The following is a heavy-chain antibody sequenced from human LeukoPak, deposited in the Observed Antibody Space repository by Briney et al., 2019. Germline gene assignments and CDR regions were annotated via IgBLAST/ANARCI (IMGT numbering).Heavy chain of an antibody. V-gene: IGHV3-7*03. CDR3: ARDHRSLFDY. Sequence: PGGSLRLSCAASGFTFSSYAMTWVRQAPGKGLEWVANIKQDGSEKYYVDSVKGRFTIFRDNAKNSLYLQMNSLRAEDTAVYYCARDHRSLFDYWGQGTLVTVSS. J-gene: IGHJ4*02. CDR2: IKQDGSEK. CDR1: GFTFSSYA.